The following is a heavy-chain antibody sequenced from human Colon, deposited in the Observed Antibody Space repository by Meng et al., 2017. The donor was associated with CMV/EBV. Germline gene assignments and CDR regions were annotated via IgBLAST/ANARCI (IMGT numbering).Heavy chain of an antibody. D-gene: IGHD2/OR15-2a*01. V-gene: IGHV1-69*04. J-gene: IGHJ5*02. Sequence: TDSCKDYDAAFESYAIGWGRQALGQRTEWVGRVIPMLDTVDYAQKFQGRVTLTADTVTTTAYMELTNLKFEDTAVYFCARDNNWFDPWGQGTLVTVSS. CDR2: VIPMLDTV. CDR1: DAAFESYA. CDR3: ARDNNWFDP.